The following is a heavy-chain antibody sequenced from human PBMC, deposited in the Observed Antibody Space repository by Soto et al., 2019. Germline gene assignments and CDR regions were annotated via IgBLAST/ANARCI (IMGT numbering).Heavy chain of an antibody. J-gene: IGHJ4*02. V-gene: IGHV4-59*08. CDR2: IHYSGST. CDR1: GGSLSNYY. D-gene: IGHD1-26*01. CDR3: ARLPPCATSSCPLDF. Sequence: SETLSLTCTVSGGSLSNYYWSWIRQPPGKGLEWIGYIHYSGSTNYNPSLKSRVTISVDTSNNQFSLKLSSVTAADTAVYYCARLPPCATSSCPLDFWGQGSLVTVSS.